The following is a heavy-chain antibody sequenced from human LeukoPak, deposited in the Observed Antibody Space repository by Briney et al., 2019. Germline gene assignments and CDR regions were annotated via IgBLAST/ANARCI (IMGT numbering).Heavy chain of an antibody. CDR1: GFTFSSYA. Sequence: GGSLRLSCAASGFTFSSYAMHWVRQAPGKGLEWVAVISYDGNNKYYADSVKGRFTISRDNSKNTLYLQMNSLRAEDTAVYYCARVLRYYDFWSGCLNYYYYYGMDVWGQGTTVTVSS. CDR2: ISYDGNNK. D-gene: IGHD3-3*01. V-gene: IGHV3-30*04. J-gene: IGHJ6*02. CDR3: ARVLRYYDFWSGCLNYYYYYGMDV.